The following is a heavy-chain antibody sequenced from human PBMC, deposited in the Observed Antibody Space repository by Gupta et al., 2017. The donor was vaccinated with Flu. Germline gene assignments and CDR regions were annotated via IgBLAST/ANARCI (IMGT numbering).Heavy chain of an antibody. Sequence: GQGLEWMGGVIPIFGTTNDAQKFQGRVTITADESTSTAYMELSSLTSEDTAVYYCARVANLFGVDRYYFYMDVWGTGTTVTVSS. J-gene: IGHJ6*03. CDR3: ARVANLFGVDRYYFYMDV. D-gene: IGHD3-3*01. V-gene: IGHV1-69*01. CDR2: VIPIFGTT.